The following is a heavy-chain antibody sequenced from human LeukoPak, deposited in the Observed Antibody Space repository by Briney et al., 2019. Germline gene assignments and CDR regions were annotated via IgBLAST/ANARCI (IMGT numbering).Heavy chain of an antibody. D-gene: IGHD1-26*01. J-gene: IGHJ4*02. CDR1: GFTLSDHF. CDR2: TRNKANAYST. V-gene: IGHV3-72*01. CDR3: TRERNSGSYFLGSFDY. Sequence: GGSLRLSCAASGFTLSDHFMDWVRQAPGKGLEWVGRTRNKANAYSTEYAASVKGRFTVSRDDSQNSLYLQMNSLKTEDTAVYYCTRERNSGSYFLGSFDYWGQGNLVTVSS.